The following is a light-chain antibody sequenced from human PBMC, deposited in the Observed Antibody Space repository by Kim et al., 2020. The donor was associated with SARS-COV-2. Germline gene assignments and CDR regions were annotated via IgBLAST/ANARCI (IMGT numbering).Light chain of an antibody. CDR1: QAINDQ. CDR3: QQYSLFLLT. V-gene: IGKV1-16*01. Sequence: ASIGDRVTFASRSSQAINDQLAWFQQKSGKAPKSLIYAASTLQSGVPSRFSGSGVGTDFTLTISSLQPEDFATYYCQQYSLFLLTFGGGTKVDIK. J-gene: IGKJ4*01. CDR2: AAS.